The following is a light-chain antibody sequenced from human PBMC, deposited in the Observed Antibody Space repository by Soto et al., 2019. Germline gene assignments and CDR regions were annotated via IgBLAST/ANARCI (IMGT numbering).Light chain of an antibody. V-gene: IGLV2-8*01. J-gene: IGLJ1*01. CDR1: SSDVGGYNY. CDR2: VVS. Sequence: QSVLAQPPSASLCPGQSVTISCTGTSSDVGGYNYVSWYQQHPGKAPKLIISVVSKRPSGVPDRFSGSKSGNTASLTVSGLQAEDEADYYCTSHAGSNNYVFGTGTKVTVL. CDR3: TSHAGSNNYV.